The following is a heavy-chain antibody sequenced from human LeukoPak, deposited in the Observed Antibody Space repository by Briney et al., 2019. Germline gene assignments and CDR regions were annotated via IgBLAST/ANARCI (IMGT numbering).Heavy chain of an antibody. CDR2: ITPNSGVT. CDR3: ARTDYGDYGYYYYMDV. Sequence: GASVKVSCKASGYTFTDYYMHWVRLAPGQGLEWMGWITPNSGVTNYAQKFQGRVTMTRDTSIRTVYMELSRLTSDDTAVYYCARTDYGDYGYYYYMDVWGKGTTVTVSS. CDR1: GYTFTDYY. V-gene: IGHV1-2*02. D-gene: IGHD4-17*01. J-gene: IGHJ6*03.